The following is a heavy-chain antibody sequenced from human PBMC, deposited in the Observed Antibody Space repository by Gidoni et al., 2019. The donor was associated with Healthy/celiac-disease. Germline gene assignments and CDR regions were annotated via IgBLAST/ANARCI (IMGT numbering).Heavy chain of an antibody. CDR1: GFTFSSYS. D-gene: IGHD6-13*01. V-gene: IGHV3-21*01. J-gene: IGHJ4*02. CDR2: ISSSSSYI. CDR3: ARDRIAAAATLDY. Sequence: EVQLVESVGGLVKPGGSLRLSCAASGFTFSSYSMNWVRQAPGKGLEWVSSISSSSSYIYYADEVKGRFTISRDNAKNSLYLQMNSLRAEDTAVYYCARDRIAAAATLDYWGQGTLVTVSS.